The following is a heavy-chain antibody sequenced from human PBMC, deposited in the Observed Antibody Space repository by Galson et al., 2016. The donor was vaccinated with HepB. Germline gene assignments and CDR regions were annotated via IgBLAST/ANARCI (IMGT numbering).Heavy chain of an antibody. CDR3: ASLPGHFWSGFPARHLGV. J-gene: IGHJ6*02. CDR1: GHTFTTYA. Sequence: SVKVSCKASGHTFTTYALHWVRHAPGQRLEWMGWINPGNGNTKYSQKFQGRGTFTSDTSASTAYMEVSSLTSEDTAVYYCASLPGHFWSGFPARHLGVWGQGTTVTVSS. CDR2: INPGNGNT. V-gene: IGHV1-3*01. D-gene: IGHD3-3*02.